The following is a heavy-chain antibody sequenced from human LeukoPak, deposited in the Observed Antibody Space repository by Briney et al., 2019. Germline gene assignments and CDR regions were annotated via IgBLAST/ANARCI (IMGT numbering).Heavy chain of an antibody. CDR1: GFTFSDYY. CDR2: ISSGSNYI. D-gene: IGHD4-17*01. V-gene: IGHV3-11*03. Sequence: GGSLRLSCAASGFTFSDYYMSWIRQAPGKGLEWVSYISSGSNYINYADSVKGRFTISRDNAKSSLYLQMNSLRAEDTAVYYCARGRQNYGDYPYWGQGTLVTVSS. CDR3: ARGRQNYGDYPY. J-gene: IGHJ4*02.